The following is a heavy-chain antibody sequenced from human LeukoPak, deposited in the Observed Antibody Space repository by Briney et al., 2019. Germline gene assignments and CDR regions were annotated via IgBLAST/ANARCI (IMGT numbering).Heavy chain of an antibody. CDR1: GFNFDDYG. J-gene: IGHJ4*02. Sequence: GGSLRLSCAASGFNFDDYGMSWVRQAPGKGLEWVSGINWNGGSTGYADSVKGRFTISRDNAKNSLYLQMNSLRAEDTALYYCARGYSDCSSTSCSPDYWGQGTLVTVSS. CDR3: ARGYSDCSSTSCSPDY. V-gene: IGHV3-20*04. D-gene: IGHD2-2*01. CDR2: INWNGGST.